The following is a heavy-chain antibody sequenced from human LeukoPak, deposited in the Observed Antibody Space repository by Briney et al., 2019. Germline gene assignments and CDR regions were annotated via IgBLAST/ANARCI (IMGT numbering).Heavy chain of an antibody. Sequence: GRSLRLSCAASGFTFSNYGMHWVRQAPGKGLEWVAVMSYDGTNKHYADSVKGRFTISRDNSNNTLYLQMNSLRAEDTAVYYCARDPHSSGWYFSAFDIWGQGTMVTVSS. V-gene: IGHV3-30*03. CDR3: ARDPHSSGWYFSAFDI. CDR1: GFTFSNYG. J-gene: IGHJ3*02. CDR2: MSYDGTNK. D-gene: IGHD6-19*01.